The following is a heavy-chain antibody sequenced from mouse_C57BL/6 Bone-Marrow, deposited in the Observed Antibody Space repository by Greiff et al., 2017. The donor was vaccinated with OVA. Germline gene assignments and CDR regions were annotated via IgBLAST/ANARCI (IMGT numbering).Heavy chain of an antibody. CDR2: IDPSDSYT. J-gene: IGHJ3*01. CDR1: GYTFTSYW. Sequence: QVQLQQPGAELVMPGASVKLSCKASGYTFTSYWMPWVKQRPGQGLEWIGEIDPSDSYTNYNQKFKGKSTLTVDKSSSTAYMQLSSLTSEDSAVCYCEGRANCAAWFAYWGKGTLVT. CDR3: EGRANCAAWFAY. D-gene: IGHD4-1*01. V-gene: IGHV1-69*01.